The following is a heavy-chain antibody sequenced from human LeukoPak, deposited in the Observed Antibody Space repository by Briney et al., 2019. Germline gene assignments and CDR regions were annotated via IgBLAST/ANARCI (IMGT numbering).Heavy chain of an antibody. CDR3: AKDISGGIAVATIDY. V-gene: IGHV3-9*01. CDR2: ISWNSGSI. J-gene: IGHJ4*02. Sequence: QPGGSLRLSCAASGFAFDDYAMHWVRQAPGKGLAWVSGISWNSGSIGYADSVKGRFTISRDNAKNSLYLQMNSLRAEDTALYYCAKDISGGIAVATIDYWGQGTLVTVSS. CDR1: GFAFDDYA. D-gene: IGHD6-19*01.